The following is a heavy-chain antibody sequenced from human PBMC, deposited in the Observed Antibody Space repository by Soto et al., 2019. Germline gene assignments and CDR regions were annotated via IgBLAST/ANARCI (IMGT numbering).Heavy chain of an antibody. V-gene: IGHV3-30*03. J-gene: IGHJ6*02. D-gene: IGHD5-18*01. CDR3: AGWIQLSDLSYYYYGMDV. Sequence: GGSLRLSCEASGFTFSSYGMHWVRQAPGKGLEWVAVISYDGSSKYYADSVKGRFTISRDNSKNTLYLQLNSLRAEDTAVYYCAGWIQLSDLSYYYYGMDVWGQGTTVTVSS. CDR2: ISYDGSSK. CDR1: GFTFSSYG.